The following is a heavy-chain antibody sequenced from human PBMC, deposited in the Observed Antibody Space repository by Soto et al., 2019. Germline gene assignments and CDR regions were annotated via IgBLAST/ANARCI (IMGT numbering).Heavy chain of an antibody. CDR1: GGSISSSSYY. D-gene: IGHD5-18*01. J-gene: IGHJ4*02. CDR3: ASVDTAMAKAYCFDY. V-gene: IGHV4-39*01. Sequence: SETLSLTCTVSGGSISSSSYYWGWIRQPPGKGLEWIGSIYYSGSTYYNPSLKSRVTISVDTSKNQFSLKLSSVTAADTAVYYCASVDTAMAKAYCFDYWGQGTLVTVSS. CDR2: IYYSGST.